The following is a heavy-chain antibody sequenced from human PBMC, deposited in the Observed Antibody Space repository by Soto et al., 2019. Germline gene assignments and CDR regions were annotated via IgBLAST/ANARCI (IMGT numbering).Heavy chain of an antibody. J-gene: IGHJ4*02. D-gene: IGHD3-3*01. CDR1: GYTFTSYA. Sequence: QVQLVQSGAEVKKPGASVKVSCKASGYTFTSYAMHWVRQAPGQRLEWMGWINAGNGNTKYSQKCQGRVTITRDTCASTAYMELSSLRSEDTAVYYCARGAYDFWSGSCSYFDYWGQGTLVTVSS. CDR3: ARGAYDFWSGSCSYFDY. V-gene: IGHV1-3*01. CDR2: INAGNGNT.